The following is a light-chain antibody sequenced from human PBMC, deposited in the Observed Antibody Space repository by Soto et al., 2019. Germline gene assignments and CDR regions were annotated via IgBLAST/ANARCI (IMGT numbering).Light chain of an antibody. CDR3: QQYHNWPPVT. V-gene: IGKV3-15*01. Sequence: EIVMTQSPATLSVSPGERATLSCRASQSVSSNLAWYQQKPGQTPRLLIYGASTRATGIPARFSGSGSGTEFTLPISSRQSGDVAVYYCQQYHNWPPVTFGQGTKVEIK. CDR1: QSVSSN. J-gene: IGKJ1*01. CDR2: GAS.